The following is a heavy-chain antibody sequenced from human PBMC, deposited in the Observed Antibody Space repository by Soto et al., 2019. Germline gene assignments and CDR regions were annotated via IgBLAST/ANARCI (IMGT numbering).Heavy chain of an antibody. D-gene: IGHD6-13*01. Sequence: PGGSLRLSCAASGCTFSSYAMTWVRQAPGKGLEWVSAISGSGVSTYYADSVKGRFTISRDNSKNTLYLQMNSLRAEDTAVYYCAKEQGYSSSWTQIDYWGQGTLVTVSS. CDR1: GCTFSSYA. CDR2: ISGSGVST. J-gene: IGHJ4*02. CDR3: AKEQGYSSSWTQIDY. V-gene: IGHV3-23*01.